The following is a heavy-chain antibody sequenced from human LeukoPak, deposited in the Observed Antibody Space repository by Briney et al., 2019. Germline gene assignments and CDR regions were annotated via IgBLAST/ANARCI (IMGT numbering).Heavy chain of an antibody. CDR3: AKLGTYSSGWYQGPRDAFDI. Sequence: GGSLRLSCAASGFTFSSYAMSWVRQAPGKGLEWVSAISGSGGSTYYADSVKGRFTISRDNSKNTLYLQMNSLRAEDTAVYYCAKLGTYSSGWYQGPRDAFDIWGQGTMVTVSS. CDR2: ISGSGGST. V-gene: IGHV3-23*01. J-gene: IGHJ3*02. CDR1: GFTFSSYA. D-gene: IGHD6-19*01.